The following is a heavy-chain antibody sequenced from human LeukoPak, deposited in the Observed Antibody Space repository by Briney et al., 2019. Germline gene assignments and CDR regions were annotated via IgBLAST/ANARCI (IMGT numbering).Heavy chain of an antibody. CDR1: GGSVSSGSYY. D-gene: IGHD6-6*01. J-gene: IGHJ4*02. Sequence: PSETLSLTCTVSGGSVSSGSYYWSWIRQPPGKGLEWIGYIYYSGSTNYNPSLKSRVTISVDTSKNQFSLKLSSVTAADTAVYYCARGKSIAARYFDYWGQGTLVTVSS. CDR3: ARGKSIAARYFDY. CDR2: IYYSGST. V-gene: IGHV4-61*01.